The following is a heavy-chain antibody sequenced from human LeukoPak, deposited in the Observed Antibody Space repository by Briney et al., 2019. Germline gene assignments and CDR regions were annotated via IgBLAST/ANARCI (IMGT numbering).Heavy chain of an antibody. CDR1: GFTFTTYA. J-gene: IGHJ4*02. Sequence: PGGSLRLSCAASGFTFTTYAMTWVRQAPGKGLDWVSAISGSADTTYYADSVKGRVTISRDNSKNTVYLQMNSLRVEDTAMYYCAKAADPPAKFSIDSWGQGTLVTVSS. CDR2: ISGSADTT. V-gene: IGHV3-23*01. D-gene: IGHD6-25*01. CDR3: AKAADPPAKFSIDS.